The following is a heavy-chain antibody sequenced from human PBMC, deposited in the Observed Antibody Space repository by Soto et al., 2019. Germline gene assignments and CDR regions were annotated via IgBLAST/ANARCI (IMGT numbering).Heavy chain of an antibody. Sequence: ASVKVSCKASGGTFSSYAISWVRQAPGQGLEWMGGIIPIFGTANYAQKFQGRVTITADKSTSTAYMELSSLRSEDTAVYYCARSNDIVVVLAAPYYYGMDVWGQGTTVTVSS. D-gene: IGHD2-2*01. V-gene: IGHV1-69*06. CDR3: ARSNDIVVVLAAPYYYGMDV. CDR2: IIPIFGTA. J-gene: IGHJ6*02. CDR1: GGTFSSYA.